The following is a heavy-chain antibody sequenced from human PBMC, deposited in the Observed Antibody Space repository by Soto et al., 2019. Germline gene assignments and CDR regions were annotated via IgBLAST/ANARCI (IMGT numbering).Heavy chain of an antibody. V-gene: IGHV4-59*08. CDR3: VRQGIDYLHGLVDV. CDR2: VYYTGDT. Sequence: QVQLQQSGPRLVKPSETLSLTCTVSSGPDRSHNWGWIRQPPGRGLEWIGYVYYTGDTAYKPSLRSRVSISADTSQKDISLTLSSVPAADTAVYYCVRQGIDYLHGLVDVWGQGTTVSVSS. D-gene: IGHD4-17*01. CDR1: SGPDRSHN. J-gene: IGHJ6*02.